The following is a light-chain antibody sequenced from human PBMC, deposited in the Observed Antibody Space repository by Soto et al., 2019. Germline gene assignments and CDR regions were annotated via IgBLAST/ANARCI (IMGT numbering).Light chain of an antibody. Sequence: EIVLTQSPATLSVSPGDRVTLSCRASERLFGFLAWYQQKPGQAPRLLIYGVSTRATGIPARFSGGASATDFTLTISSLQSEDSAVYFCQSYNDWPFASGLGTRLEI. CDR1: ERLFGF. CDR2: GVS. J-gene: IGKJ2*01. V-gene: IGKV3-15*01. CDR3: QSYNDWPFA.